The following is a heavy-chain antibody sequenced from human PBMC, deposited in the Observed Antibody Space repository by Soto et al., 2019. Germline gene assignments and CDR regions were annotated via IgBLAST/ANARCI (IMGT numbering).Heavy chain of an antibody. CDR2: IIPIFGTA. CDR3: ARAQPSTSSGRLDY. V-gene: IGHV1-69*13. J-gene: IGHJ4*02. CDR1: GGTFSSYA. D-gene: IGHD2-2*01. Sequence: GASVKVSCKASGGTFSSYAISWVRQAPGQGLEWMGGIIPIFGTANYAQKFQGRVTITADESTSTAYMELSSLRSEDTAVYYCARAQPSTSSGRLDYWGQGTLVTVSS.